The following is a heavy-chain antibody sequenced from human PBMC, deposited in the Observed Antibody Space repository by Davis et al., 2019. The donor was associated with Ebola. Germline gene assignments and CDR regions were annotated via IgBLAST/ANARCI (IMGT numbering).Heavy chain of an antibody. D-gene: IGHD6-19*01. V-gene: IGHV4-4*02. CDR3: ARPENGYSSGWRFDY. Sequence: MPSETLSLTCAVSGGSISTYNWWSWVRQPPGKGLEWIGEIYHSGSTKYNPSLKSRVTIAVDTSKNQFSLKLSSVTAADTAVYYCARPENGYSSGWRFDYWGQGTLVTVSS. CDR1: GGSISTYNW. J-gene: IGHJ4*02. CDR2: IYHSGST.